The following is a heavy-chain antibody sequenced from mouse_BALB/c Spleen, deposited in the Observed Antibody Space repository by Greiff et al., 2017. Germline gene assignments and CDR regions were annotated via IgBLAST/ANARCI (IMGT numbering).Heavy chain of an antibody. J-gene: IGHJ2*01. V-gene: IGHV5-6*02. Sequence: EVNVVESGGDLVKPGGSLKLSCAASGFTFSSYGMSWVRQTPDKRLEWVATISSGGSYTYYPDSVKGRFTISRDNAKNTLYLQMSSLKSEDTAMYYCARRSYGTPYYFDYWGQGTTLTVSS. CDR1: GFTFSSYG. D-gene: IGHD1-1*01. CDR3: ARRSYGTPYYFDY. CDR2: ISSGGSYT.